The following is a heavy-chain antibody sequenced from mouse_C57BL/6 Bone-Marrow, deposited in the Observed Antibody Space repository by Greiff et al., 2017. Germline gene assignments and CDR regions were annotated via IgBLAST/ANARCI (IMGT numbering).Heavy chain of an antibody. CDR1: GYTFTDYY. D-gene: IGHD1-1*01. CDR3: ARSFMTTVAY. V-gene: IGHV1-26*01. J-gene: IGHJ2*01. Sequence: VQLQQSEPELVKPGASVKISCKASGYTFTDYYMNWVKQSHGKSLEWIGDINPNNGGTSYNQKFKGKATLTVDKSSSTAYMELRSLTSEDSAVYYCARSFMTTVAYWGQGTTLTVSS. CDR2: INPNNGGT.